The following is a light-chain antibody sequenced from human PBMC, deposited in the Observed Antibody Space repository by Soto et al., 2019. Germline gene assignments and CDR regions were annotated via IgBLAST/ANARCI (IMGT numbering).Light chain of an antibody. V-gene: IGLV2-14*03. CDR2: DVT. CDR1: SNDIGGYNY. Sequence: SVLNQLGSVSGSRGQSNTIHCTGTSNDIGGYNYVSWYQQFPGKAPKLIIYDVTNRPSGVSFRFSGSKSGNTASLTISGLQAEDEAGYHCSSYSSTSTRRLFGAGTKVTVL. CDR3: SSYSSTSTRRL. J-gene: IGLJ1*01.